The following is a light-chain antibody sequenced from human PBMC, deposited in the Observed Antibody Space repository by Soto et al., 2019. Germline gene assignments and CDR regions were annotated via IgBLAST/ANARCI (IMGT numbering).Light chain of an antibody. CDR3: SSFTSRFTFV. CDR2: EVT. Sequence: QSALTQPASVSGSPGLSIAISCTGTRSDVGAYNYVSWYQQHPGKAPKLMISEVTNRPSGVSDRFSGSKSGNTASLTISGLQAEDEADYYCSSFTSRFTFVFGTGTKLTVL. J-gene: IGLJ1*01. CDR1: RSDVGAYNY. V-gene: IGLV2-14*01.